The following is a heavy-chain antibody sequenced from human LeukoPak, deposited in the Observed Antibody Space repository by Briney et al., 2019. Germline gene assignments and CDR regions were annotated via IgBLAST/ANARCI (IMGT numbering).Heavy chain of an antibody. CDR3: ARDPMEYGGNSPYWYFGL. Sequence: GGSLRLSCAASGFTFSDYYMSWIRQAPGKGLGWVSYISSSGSTIYYADSVKGRFTISRDNAKNSLYLQMNSLRAEDTAVYYCARDPMEYGGNSPYWYFGLWGRGTLVTVSS. D-gene: IGHD4-23*01. CDR1: GFTFSDYY. CDR2: ISSSGSTI. V-gene: IGHV3-11*01. J-gene: IGHJ2*01.